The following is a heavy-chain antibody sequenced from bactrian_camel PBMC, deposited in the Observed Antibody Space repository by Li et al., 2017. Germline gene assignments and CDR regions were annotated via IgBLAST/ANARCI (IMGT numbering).Heavy chain of an antibody. CDR3: AADGSSPCPSRFHGRTWPGY. CDR2: TDSDGEI. CDR1: GLPASTQY. V-gene: IGHV3S6*01. Sequence: HVQLVESGGESVQAGGSLTLSCAASGLPASTQYMAWFRQAPGKEREGVASTDSDGEINYADSVNGRFVLSRDNANNILTLQMNSLVPDDSGMYYCAADGSSPCPSRFHGRTWPGYWGQGTQVTVS. D-gene: IGHD6*01. J-gene: IGHJ6*01.